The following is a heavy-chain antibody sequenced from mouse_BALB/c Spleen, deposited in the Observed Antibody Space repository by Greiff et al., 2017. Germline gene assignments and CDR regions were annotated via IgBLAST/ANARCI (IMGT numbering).Heavy chain of an antibody. CDR2: ISSGSSTI. Sequence: EVKVVESGGGLVQPGGSRKLSCAASGFTFSSFGMHWVRQAPEKGLEWVAYISSGSSTIYYADTVKGRFTISRDNPKNTLFLQMTSLRSEDTAMYYCALWKDGFDYWGQGTTLTVSS. CDR3: ALWKDGFDY. V-gene: IGHV5-17*02. D-gene: IGHD1-1*02. CDR1: GFTFSSFG. J-gene: IGHJ2*01.